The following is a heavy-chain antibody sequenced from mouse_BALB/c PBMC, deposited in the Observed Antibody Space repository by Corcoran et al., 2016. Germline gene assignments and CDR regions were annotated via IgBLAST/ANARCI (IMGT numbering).Heavy chain of an antibody. CDR2: ISCYNGAT. Sequence: LVKTGASVKISCKASGYSFTGYYMHWVKQSHGKSLEWIGYISCYNGATSYNQKFKGKATVTVDTSSSTAYMQFNSLTSEDSAVYYCARGGSSYVGAMDYWGQGTSVTVSS. V-gene: IGHV1S34*01. CDR1: GYSFTGYY. J-gene: IGHJ4*01. CDR3: ARGGSSYVGAMDY. D-gene: IGHD1-1*01.